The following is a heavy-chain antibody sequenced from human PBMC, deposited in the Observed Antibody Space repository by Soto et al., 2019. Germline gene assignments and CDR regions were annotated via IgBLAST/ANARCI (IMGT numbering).Heavy chain of an antibody. D-gene: IGHD1-26*01. Sequence: ASVKASCTASGYSFTDYHIHWVRQAPGQGLEWLGRINPKSGGTSTAQKFQGWVTMTTDTSISTASMELTRLTSDDTAIYYWARGDSTDCSTGGGSFFYNPDMDVGG. J-gene: IGHJ6*02. CDR3: ARGDSTDCSTGGGSFFYNPDMDV. V-gene: IGHV1-2*04. CDR1: GYSFTDYH. CDR2: INPKSGGT.